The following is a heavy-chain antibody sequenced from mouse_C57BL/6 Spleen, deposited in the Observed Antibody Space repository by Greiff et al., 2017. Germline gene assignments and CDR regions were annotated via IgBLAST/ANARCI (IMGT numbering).Heavy chain of an antibody. CDR1: GYTFTSYW. Sequence: QFQLQQPGAELVMPGASVKLSCKASGYTFTSYWMHWVKQRPGQGLEWIGEIDPSDSYPNYNQKFKGKSTLTVDKSSSTAYMQRSSLTSEDAAVYYCARRGFQRGYVDYWGQGTTLTVSS. V-gene: IGHV1-69*01. CDR3: ARRGFQRGYVDY. J-gene: IGHJ2*01. CDR2: IDPSDSYP.